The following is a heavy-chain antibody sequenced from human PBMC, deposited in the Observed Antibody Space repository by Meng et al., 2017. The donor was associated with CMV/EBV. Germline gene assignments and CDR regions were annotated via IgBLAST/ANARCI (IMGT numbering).Heavy chain of an antibody. Sequence: LSLTCAASGFTFSSSWMHWVRQAPGKGLVWVSRINSDGGSTSYADSVKGRFTISRDNAKNTLYLQMNSLRAEDTAVYYCAREAAETYYYYGMDVWGQGTTVTVSS. V-gene: IGHV3-74*01. CDR2: INSDGGST. J-gene: IGHJ6*02. CDR1: GFTFSSSW. D-gene: IGHD6-13*01. CDR3: AREAAETYYYYGMDV.